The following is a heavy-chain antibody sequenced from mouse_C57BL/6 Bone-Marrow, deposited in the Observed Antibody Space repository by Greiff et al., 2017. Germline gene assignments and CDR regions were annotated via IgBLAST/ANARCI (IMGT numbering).Heavy chain of an antibody. Sequence: QVQLQQPGAELVMPGASVKLSCKASGYTFTSYWMHWVKQRPGQGLEWIGEIDPSDSYTNYNQKFKGKSTLTVDKSSSTAYMQLSSLTSEDSAVYYCARLGFYDYDGWDYWGQGTTLTVSS. CDR1: GYTFTSYW. J-gene: IGHJ2*01. CDR3: ARLGFYDYDGWDY. V-gene: IGHV1-69*01. D-gene: IGHD2-4*01. CDR2: IDPSDSYT.